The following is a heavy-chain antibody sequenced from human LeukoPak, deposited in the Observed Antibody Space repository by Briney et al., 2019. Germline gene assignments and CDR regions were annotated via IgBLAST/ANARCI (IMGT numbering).Heavy chain of an antibody. J-gene: IGHJ4*02. D-gene: IGHD3-10*01. Sequence: GGSLRLSCAASGFTFSSYAMSWVRQAPGKGLEWVSAISGSGGSTYYADSVKGRFTISRDNSKNTLYLQMNSLRAEDTAVYYCATKTKSIPTTYGSGNYVVYWGQGTLVTVSS. CDR1: GFTFSSYA. CDR3: ATKTKSIPTTYGSGNYVVY. V-gene: IGHV3-23*01. CDR2: ISGSGGST.